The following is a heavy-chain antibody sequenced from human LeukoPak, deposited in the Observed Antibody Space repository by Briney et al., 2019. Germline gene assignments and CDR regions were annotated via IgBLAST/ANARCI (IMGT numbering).Heavy chain of an antibody. D-gene: IGHD4-17*01. Sequence: KSSETLSLTCAVSGGSISSGGYSWSWIRQPPGKGLEWIGYIYHSGSTYYNPSLKSRVTISVGRSKNQFSLKLSSVTAADTAVYYCARYGFVDDYYYGMDVWGQGTTVTVSS. CDR1: GGSISSGGYS. CDR2: IYHSGST. V-gene: IGHV4-30-2*01. CDR3: ARYGFVDDYYYGMDV. J-gene: IGHJ6*02.